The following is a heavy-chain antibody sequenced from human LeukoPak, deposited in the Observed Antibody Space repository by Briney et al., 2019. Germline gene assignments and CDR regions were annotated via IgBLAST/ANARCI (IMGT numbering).Heavy chain of an antibody. Sequence: GGSLRLSCAASGFSFSNFYMSWIRQAPGKGLEWVSYISSRSYDTNSADSVRGRFTISRDNANNSLYLQMNSLRVEDTAVYYCARESDSGGYYDYWGQGTLVTVSS. CDR2: ISSRSYDT. CDR1: GFSFSNFY. D-gene: IGHD3-22*01. V-gene: IGHV3-11*06. CDR3: ARESDSGGYYDY. J-gene: IGHJ4*02.